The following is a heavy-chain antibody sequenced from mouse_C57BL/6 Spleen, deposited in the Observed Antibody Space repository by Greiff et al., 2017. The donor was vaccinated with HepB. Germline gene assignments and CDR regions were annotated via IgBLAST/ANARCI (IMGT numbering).Heavy chain of an antibody. V-gene: IGHV1-62-2*01. CDR2: FYPGSGSI. CDR3: ARDEDDGIGDY. Sequence: QVHVKQSGAELVKPGASVKLSCKASGYTFTEYTIHWVKQRPGQGLEWIGWFYPGSGSINYNEEFKDKATLTADKSSSTAYMELSRWTSEDSAVYFCARDEDDGIGDYWGQGTTLTVSS. J-gene: IGHJ2*01. CDR1: GYTFTEYT. D-gene: IGHD2-3*01.